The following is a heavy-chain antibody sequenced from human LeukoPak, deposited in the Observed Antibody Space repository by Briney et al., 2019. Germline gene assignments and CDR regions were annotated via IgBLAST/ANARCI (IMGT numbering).Heavy chain of an antibody. V-gene: IGHV4-4*07. Sequence: SETLSLTCTVSGGSISSYYWSWIRQPAGKGLEWIGRIYTSGSTNYNPSLKSRVTMSVDTPKNQFSLKLSSLTAADTAVYYCARGYRNFSSTSCYAQWYLDLWGPGTLVTGSS. CDR2: IYTSGST. CDR1: GGSISSYY. D-gene: IGHD2-2*01. CDR3: ARGYRNFSSTSCYAQWYLDL. J-gene: IGHJ2*01.